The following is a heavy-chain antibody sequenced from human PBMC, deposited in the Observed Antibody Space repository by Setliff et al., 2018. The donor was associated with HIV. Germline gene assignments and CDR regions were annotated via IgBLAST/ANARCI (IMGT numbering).Heavy chain of an antibody. J-gene: IGHJ6*03. V-gene: IGHV4-31*03. CDR2: IYNSGIT. CDR3: ARSSTSSGYYGVTGYCMDV. D-gene: IGHD3-22*01. CDR1: GGSIGSGGYY. Sequence: SETLSLTCTVSGGSIGSGGYYWSWIRQHPEKGLEWIGYIYNSGITYYSQSLYGRATISQDGSENQLSRRLSSVTAGDTAVYYCARSSTSSGYYGVTGYCMDVWGQGTTVTVSS.